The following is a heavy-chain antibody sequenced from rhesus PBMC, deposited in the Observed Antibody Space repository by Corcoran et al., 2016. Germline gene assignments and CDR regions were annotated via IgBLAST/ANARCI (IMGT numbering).Heavy chain of an antibody. CDR3: ARDIPPGYSSWSLGGY. CDR2: IITGWCST. J-gene: IGHJ4*01. Sequence: EVQLVESGGGLVQPGGSLRLSCTGSGFTFGSYYMYWVRQAPGKGLEWVSAIITGWCSTWYTDSVKGRFTISKENAKTTLYLQMDSLRAEDTAVYYCARDIPPGYSSWSLGGYWGQGVLVTVSS. V-gene: IGHV3-8*01. D-gene: IGHD6-13*01. CDR1: GFTFGSYY.